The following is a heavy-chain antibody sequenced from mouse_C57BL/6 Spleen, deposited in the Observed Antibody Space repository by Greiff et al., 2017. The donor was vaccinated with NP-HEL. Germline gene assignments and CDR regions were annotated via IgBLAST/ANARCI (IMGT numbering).Heavy chain of an antibody. CDR3: AREVVTRDFDD. CDR2: IYPSDSET. Sequence: QVQLQQPGAELVRPGSSVKLSCKASGYTFTSYWMDWVQQRPGQGLEWIGNIYPSDSETHYNPKFKDKATLTVDKTSSTADMQLSSLTSEDSAVYYCAREVVTRDFDDWGQGTTLTVSS. CDR1: GYTFTSYW. D-gene: IGHD2-2*01. V-gene: IGHV1-61*01. J-gene: IGHJ2*01.